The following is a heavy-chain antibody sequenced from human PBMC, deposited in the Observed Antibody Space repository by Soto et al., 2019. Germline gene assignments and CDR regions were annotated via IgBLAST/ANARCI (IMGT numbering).Heavy chain of an antibody. D-gene: IGHD3-22*01. CDR2: ISAYNGNT. J-gene: IGHJ4*02. CDR1: GYTFTSYG. CDR3: ATPYYYDSSGYYALNFDY. V-gene: IGHV1-18*01. Sequence: GASVKVSCKASGYTFTSYGISWVRQAPGQGLEWMGWISAYNGNTNYAQKLQGRVTMTKDTSTSTAYMELSSLRSEDTAVYYCATPYYYDSSGYYALNFDYWGRGTLVTVSS.